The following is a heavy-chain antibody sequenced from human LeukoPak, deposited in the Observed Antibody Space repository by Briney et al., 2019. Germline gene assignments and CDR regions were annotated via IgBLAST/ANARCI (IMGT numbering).Heavy chain of an antibody. CDR3: AREQIIWGVMLWFDP. V-gene: IGHV1-3*01. D-gene: IGHD3-16*01. Sequence: ASVKVSCKASGCTFTSYGISWVRQAPGQRLEWMGWINAGNGNTKYSQKFQGRVTITKDTSASTAYMELSSLTSEDTAMYYCAREQIIWGVMLWFDPWGQGTLVTVSS. J-gene: IGHJ5*02. CDR1: GCTFTSYG. CDR2: INAGNGNT.